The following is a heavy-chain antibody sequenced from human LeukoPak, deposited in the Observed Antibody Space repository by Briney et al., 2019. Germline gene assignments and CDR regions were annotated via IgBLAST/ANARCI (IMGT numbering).Heavy chain of an antibody. CDR1: GGSISSHY. J-gene: IGHJ3*02. Sequence: PSETLSLTCTVSGGSISSHYWSWIRQPPGKGLEWIGYIYYSGSTNYNPSLKSRVTISVDTSKNQFSLKLSSVTAADTAVYYCASLAKNAFDIGGQGTKVTVSS. CDR3: ASLAKNAFDI. CDR2: IYYSGST. V-gene: IGHV4-59*11.